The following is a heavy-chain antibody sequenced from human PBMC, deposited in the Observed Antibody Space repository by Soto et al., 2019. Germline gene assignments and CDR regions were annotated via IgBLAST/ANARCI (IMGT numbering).Heavy chain of an antibody. V-gene: IGHV1-46*01. Sequence: ASVKVSCKASGYTFTSYYMHWVRQAPGQGLEWMGIINPSGGSTSYAQKFQGRVTMTRDTSTSTVYMELSSLRSEDTAVYYCAVHDYGDYRKLNFDYWGQGTLVTVSS. J-gene: IGHJ4*02. D-gene: IGHD4-17*01. CDR2: INPSGGST. CDR3: AVHDYGDYRKLNFDY. CDR1: GYTFTSYY.